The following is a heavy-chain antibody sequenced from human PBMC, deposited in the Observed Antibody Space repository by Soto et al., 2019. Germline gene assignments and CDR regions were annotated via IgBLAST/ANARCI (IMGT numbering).Heavy chain of an antibody. J-gene: IGHJ5*02. D-gene: IGHD2-15*01. Sequence: PSETLSLTCAVYGGSFTGYYCNWIRQPPGKGLEWIGEINHSGSTTYNPSLKSRVTMSVDTSKNQCSLELASVTAADTAVYYCARGGHCSGGSCYWGTWFDPWGQGTLVTVSS. CDR2: INHSGST. CDR1: GGSFTGYY. CDR3: ARGGHCSGGSCYWGTWFDP. V-gene: IGHV4-34*01.